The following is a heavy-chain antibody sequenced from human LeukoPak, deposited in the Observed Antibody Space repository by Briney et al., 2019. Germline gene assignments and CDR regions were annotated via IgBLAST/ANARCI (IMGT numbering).Heavy chain of an antibody. CDR2: IYYSGST. D-gene: IGHD1-26*01. Sequence: SETLSLTCTVSGGSISSSSYYWGWIRQPPGRGLERIGSIYYSGSTYYNPSLKSRVTISVDTSKNQFSLKLSSVTAADTAVYYCARPWGGSGSYIYDYWGQGTLVTVSS. CDR1: GGSISSSSYY. CDR3: ARPWGGSGSYIYDY. V-gene: IGHV4-39*01. J-gene: IGHJ4*02.